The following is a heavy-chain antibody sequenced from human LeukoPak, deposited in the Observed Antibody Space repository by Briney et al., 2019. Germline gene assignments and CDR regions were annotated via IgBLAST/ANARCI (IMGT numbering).Heavy chain of an antibody. J-gene: IGHJ4*02. V-gene: IGHV4-39*01. D-gene: IGHD4-17*01. Sequence: WVRQAPGKGLEWIGSIYYSGSTYYNPSLKSRVTISVDTSKNQFSLKLSSVTAADTAVYYCARQSTVTLYYFDYWGQGTLVTVSS. CDR2: IYYSGST. CDR3: ARQSTVTLYYFDY.